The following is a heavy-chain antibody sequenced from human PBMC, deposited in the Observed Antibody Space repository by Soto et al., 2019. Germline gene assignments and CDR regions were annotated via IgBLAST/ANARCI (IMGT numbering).Heavy chain of an antibody. CDR2: ISSSSSYI. J-gene: IGHJ4*02. D-gene: IGHD3-9*01. V-gene: IGHV3-21*01. Sequence: EVQLVESGRGLVEPGGSLRLSCAASGFTFSTYSMNWVRQVPGKGLEWVSSISSSSSYIYYTDSVRGRFTISRDNAQNSLYLQIDSLRAEDTAVYYCARAPNYDILTSYYFDYWGQGSLVTVSS. CDR1: GFTFSTYS. CDR3: ARAPNYDILTSYYFDY.